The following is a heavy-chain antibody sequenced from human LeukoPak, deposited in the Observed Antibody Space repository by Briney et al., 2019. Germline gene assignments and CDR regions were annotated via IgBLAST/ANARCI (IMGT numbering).Heavy chain of an antibody. J-gene: IGHJ4*02. V-gene: IGHV1-2*02. D-gene: IGHD4/OR15-4a*01. CDR1: GYTFTGYY. Sequence: ASVKVSCRGSGYTFTGYYIHWVRQAPGQGLEGMGRINSNSGGTNYAQNFQGRVTMTSDTSISTAYMELSRMGSDDTAVYYCARDKGAYWGQGTLVTVSS. CDR2: INSNSGGT. CDR3: ARDKGAY.